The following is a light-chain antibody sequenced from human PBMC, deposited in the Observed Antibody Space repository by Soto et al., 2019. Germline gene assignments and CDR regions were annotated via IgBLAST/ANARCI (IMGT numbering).Light chain of an antibody. J-gene: IGKJ4*01. CDR3: QQFTSYPLT. CDR2: DVS. CDR1: QSVSSY. Sequence: EIVLTQSPATLSLSPGERATLSCRASQSVSSYLAWYQQKPGQAPRLVIYDVSSRATGVPPRFSGSGSGTDFTLTISRLEPEDFAVYYCQQFTSYPLTFGGGTKVDIK. V-gene: IGKV3-11*01.